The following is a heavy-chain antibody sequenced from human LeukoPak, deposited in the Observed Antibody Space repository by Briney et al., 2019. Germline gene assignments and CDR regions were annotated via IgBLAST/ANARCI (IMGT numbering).Heavy chain of an antibody. V-gene: IGHV3-23*01. CDR1: GFTFSSYA. J-gene: IGHJ4*02. D-gene: IGHD5-24*01. CDR3: ARAQGTTNGLLDN. Sequence: GGSLRLSCAASGFTFSSYALNWVRQAPGKGLEWVSSITFSGGTTYYADSVRGRFTITRDDSENTLYLQMTSLRVEDTAVYYCARAQGTTNGLLDNWGQGVLVTVSS. CDR2: ITFSGGTT.